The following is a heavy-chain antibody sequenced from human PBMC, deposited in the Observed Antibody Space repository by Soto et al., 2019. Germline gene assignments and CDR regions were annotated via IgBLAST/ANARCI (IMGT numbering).Heavy chain of an antibody. Sequence: GGSLRLSCAASGFTFSSSAMGWVRQAQGKGRGWFSAISGSGGSTYYADSVKGRFTITRKNSKNRLDLQMNSRRAEDTAVYYCAKDYVWQQLVRGIGMDVWGQGTTVTVSS. CDR3: AKDYVWQQLVRGIGMDV. CDR1: GFTFSSSA. CDR2: ISGSGGST. J-gene: IGHJ6*02. V-gene: IGHV3-23*01. D-gene: IGHD6-13*01.